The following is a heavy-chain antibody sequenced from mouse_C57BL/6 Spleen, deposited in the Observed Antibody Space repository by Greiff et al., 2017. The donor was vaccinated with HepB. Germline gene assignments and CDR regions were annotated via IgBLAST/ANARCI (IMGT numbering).Heavy chain of an antibody. Sequence: VQLQQSGAELVRPGASVKLSCTASGFNIKDDYMHWVKQRPEQGPEWIGWIDPENGDTEYASKFQGKATITADTSSNTAYLQLSSLTSEDTAVYYCTTSITTVVARYYFDYWGQGTTLTVSS. CDR3: TTSITTVVARYYFDY. D-gene: IGHD1-1*01. CDR1: GFNIKDDY. V-gene: IGHV14-4*01. CDR2: IDPENGDT. J-gene: IGHJ2*01.